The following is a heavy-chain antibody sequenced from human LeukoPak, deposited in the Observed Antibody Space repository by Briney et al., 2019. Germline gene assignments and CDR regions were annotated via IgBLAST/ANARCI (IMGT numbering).Heavy chain of an antibody. CDR3: GKTDIYFNPIDY. V-gene: IGHV4-4*02. CDR1: GVSISSSEW. CDR2: IHRAGRT. D-gene: IGHD3-9*01. J-gene: IGHJ4*02. Sequence: PSETLSLTCAVSGVSISSSEWWIWVRQPPGQGLEWIGEIHRAGRTRYNPSLKSRVTISMDYSKNQFSLKPTSVTAADTAIYYCGKTDIYFNPIDYWGPGSLVTVSS.